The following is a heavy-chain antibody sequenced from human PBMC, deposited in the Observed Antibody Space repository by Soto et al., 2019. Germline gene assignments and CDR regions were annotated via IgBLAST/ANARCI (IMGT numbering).Heavy chain of an antibody. V-gene: IGHV3-7*01. CDR3: ATSSDTGYIFDY. CDR1: GFSFTTYW. J-gene: IGHJ4*02. D-gene: IGHD3-9*01. Sequence: PGGPLRLSCAASGFSFTTYWMSWVRQSPGKGLEWVANINQDGSEEDYVDSVRGRFTIFRDNAKNSVHLQMYSLRAEDTAVYHCATSSDTGYIFDYWGQGTLVTVSS. CDR2: INQDGSEE.